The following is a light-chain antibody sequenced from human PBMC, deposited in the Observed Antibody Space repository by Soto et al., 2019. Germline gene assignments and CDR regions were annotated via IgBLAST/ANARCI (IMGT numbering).Light chain of an antibody. J-gene: IGKJ2*02. CDR1: QSISND. CDR2: AAS. CDR3: QQSYSTPPCT. V-gene: IGKV1-39*01. Sequence: DIKMTQSPSSLSASVGDRVAITCRARQSISNDLYWYQQKPGKAPKLLIYAASRLQGGVPSRFSGSGSGTDFTLTISSLQPEDFATYYCQQSYSTPPCTFGQGTRLEIK.